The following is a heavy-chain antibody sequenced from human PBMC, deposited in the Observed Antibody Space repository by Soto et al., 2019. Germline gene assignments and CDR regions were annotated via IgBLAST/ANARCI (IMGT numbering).Heavy chain of an antibody. Sequence: QVQLVQSGAEVKKPGASVKVSCKASGYTFSSYGISWVRQAPRQGLEWMGWISAYNGNTMYAQKVQGRVTMTTDTSTSTAYMALRSLRSDDTAVYYCARREVGTTLDFDYRGQGTLVSVSS. V-gene: IGHV1-18*01. CDR1: GYTFSSYG. CDR3: ARREVGTTLDFDY. D-gene: IGHD1-26*01. J-gene: IGHJ4*02. CDR2: ISAYNGNT.